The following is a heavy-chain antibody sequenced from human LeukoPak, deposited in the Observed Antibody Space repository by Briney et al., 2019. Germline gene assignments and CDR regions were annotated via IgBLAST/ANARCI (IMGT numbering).Heavy chain of an antibody. Sequence: GGSLRLSCEASGLTFRSYAMSCVSQAPGKWMEWVSPISNSGVNTYYANSVKGRFTISRDNSKNTLYLQMNILRDEDTAIYYCAKRNSSGWYYFDYWGQGTLVTVSS. V-gene: IGHV3-23*01. CDR3: AKRNSSGWYYFDY. CDR1: GLTFRSYA. CDR2: ISNSGVNT. D-gene: IGHD6-19*01. J-gene: IGHJ4*02.